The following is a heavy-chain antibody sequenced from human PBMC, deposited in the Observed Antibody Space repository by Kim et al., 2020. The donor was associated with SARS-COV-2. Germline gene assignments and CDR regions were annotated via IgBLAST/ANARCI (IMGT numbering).Heavy chain of an antibody. V-gene: IGHV3-30*18. D-gene: IGHD5-12*01. J-gene: IGHJ4*02. CDR3: AKARCLRSLFFGY. Sequence: GGSLRLSCAASGFTFSSYGMPWVRQAPGKGLEWVAVISCDGSNTYYADSVKGRFTISRDNSKNTLYLQMNSLRAEDTAVYYCAKARCLRSLFFGYWGEGTLVTASS. CDR1: GFTFSSYG. CDR2: ISCDGSNT.